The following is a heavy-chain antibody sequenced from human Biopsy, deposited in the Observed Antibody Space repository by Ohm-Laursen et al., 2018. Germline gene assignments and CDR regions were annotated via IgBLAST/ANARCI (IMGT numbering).Heavy chain of an antibody. CDR1: GYPFITYG. D-gene: IGHD4-17*01. V-gene: IGHV1-18*01. CDR3: ARDPHGEGRDYGSYFDY. CDR2: ISAYNGHT. J-gene: IGHJ4*02. Sequence: GASVKVSCKTSGYPFITYGISWVRQAPGQGLEWMGWISAYNGHTKFARKFQDRVTMTTDTSTTTAYMDLRSLRSDDTAVYYCARDPHGEGRDYGSYFDYWGQGILVTVSS.